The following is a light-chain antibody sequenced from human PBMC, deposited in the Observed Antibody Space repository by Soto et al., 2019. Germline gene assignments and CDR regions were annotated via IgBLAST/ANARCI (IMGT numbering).Light chain of an antibody. V-gene: IGKV3-15*01. CDR2: RAS. CDR3: LQYHNLWA. J-gene: IGKJ1*01. Sequence: IVMTQSPSTLSVSPGERATLSCRASQNIYNNIAWYQHRPGQAPRLLIYRASTRATGVPARFSGSGFETEYTLTISSLQSEDFAIYSCLQYHNLWAFGQGTKVDIK. CDR1: QNIYNN.